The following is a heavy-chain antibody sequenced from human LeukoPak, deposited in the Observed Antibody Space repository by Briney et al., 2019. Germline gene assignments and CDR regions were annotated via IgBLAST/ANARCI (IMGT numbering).Heavy chain of an antibody. V-gene: IGHV3-15*01. D-gene: IGHD2-15*01. CDR2: IKSKTDGGTT. CDR1: GFTFSNAW. CDR3: TTDVVGRTSTAPY. Sequence: GGSLRLSCAASGFTFSNAWMSWVRQAPGKGLEWVCRIKSKTDGGTTDYAAPVKGRFTISRDDSKNTLYLQMNSLKTEDTAVYYCTTDVVGRTSTAPYWGQGTLVTVAS. J-gene: IGHJ4*02.